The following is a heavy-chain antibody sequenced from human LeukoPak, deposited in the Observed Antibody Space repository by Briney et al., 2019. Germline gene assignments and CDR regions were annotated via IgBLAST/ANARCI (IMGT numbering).Heavy chain of an antibody. D-gene: IGHD6-19*01. CDR2: INHSGST. J-gene: IGHJ4*02. Sequence: SETLSLTCAVYGGSFSGYYWSWIRQPPGKGLEWIGEINHSGSTNYNPSLKSRVTISVDTSKNQFSLKLSSVTAADTAVYYCARDVRIAVAGTESYFDYWGQGTLVTVSS. V-gene: IGHV4-34*01. CDR1: GGSFSGYY. CDR3: ARDVRIAVAGTESYFDY.